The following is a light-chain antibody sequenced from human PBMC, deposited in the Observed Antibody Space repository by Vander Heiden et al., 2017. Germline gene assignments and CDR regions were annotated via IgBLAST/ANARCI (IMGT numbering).Light chain of an antibody. Sequence: EIVLTQSPATLSLSPWERATLSCRASQSVSSYLAWYQQKPGQAPRLLIYDASNRATGIPARFSGSGSGTDLTLTISRLESEDFAVYYCQQRRNWPLTFGGGTKVEIK. CDR3: QQRRNWPLT. CDR1: QSVSSY. J-gene: IGKJ4*01. V-gene: IGKV3-11*01. CDR2: DAS.